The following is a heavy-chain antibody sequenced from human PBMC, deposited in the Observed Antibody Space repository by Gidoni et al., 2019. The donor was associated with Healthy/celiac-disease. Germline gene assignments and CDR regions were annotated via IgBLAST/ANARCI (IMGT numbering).Heavy chain of an antibody. CDR1: GFTFSSYA. CDR2: MSGSGGST. D-gene: IGHD3-16*01. Sequence: EVQLLESGGGLVQPGGSLRLSFAASGFTFSSYAMSWVRQAPGKGLEWVSAMSGSGGSTYYADSVKGRFTISRDNSKNTLYLQMNSLRAEDTAVYYCAKGTELMTYNWFDPWGQGTLVTVSS. CDR3: AKGTELMTYNWFDP. J-gene: IGHJ5*02. V-gene: IGHV3-23*01.